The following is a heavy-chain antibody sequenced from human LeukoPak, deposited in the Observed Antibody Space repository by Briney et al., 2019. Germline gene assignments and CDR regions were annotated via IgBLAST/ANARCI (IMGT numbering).Heavy chain of an antibody. CDR3: ARDRHKYNYDGSGYPPY. V-gene: IGHV3-73*01. CDR1: GFTFSGSA. CDR2: IRSKANSYAT. Sequence: GGSLRLSCAASGFTFSGSAMHWVRQASGKGLEWVGRIRSKANSYATAYAASVKGRFTISRDDSKNTAYLQMNSLKTEDTAVYYCARDRHKYNYDGSGYPPYWGQGTLVTVSS. D-gene: IGHD3-22*01. J-gene: IGHJ4*02.